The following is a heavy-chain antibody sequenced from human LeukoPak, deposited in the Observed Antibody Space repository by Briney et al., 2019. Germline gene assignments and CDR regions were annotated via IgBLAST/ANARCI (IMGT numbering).Heavy chain of an antibody. J-gene: IGHJ4*02. CDR3: ARYVVSGSGRYYFDY. D-gene: IGHD3-10*01. V-gene: IGHV4-39*01. CDR2: IYYSGTP. CDR1: GGSISSNTYY. Sequence: KPSETLSLTCTVSGGSISSNTYYWGWIRQPPGKGLEWIGSIYYSGTPYYNPSFKSRVTISVDTSKNQFSLRLSSVTAADTAVYLCARYVVSGSGRYYFDYWGQGSLVTVSS.